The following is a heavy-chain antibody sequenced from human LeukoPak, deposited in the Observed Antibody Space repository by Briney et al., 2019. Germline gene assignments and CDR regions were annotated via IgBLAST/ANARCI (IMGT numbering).Heavy chain of an antibody. CDR1: GFTFSSYA. J-gene: IGHJ4*02. CDR3: AKDRFQYCSGGSCYPTGLDY. CDR2: ISGSGGST. D-gene: IGHD2-15*01. Sequence: GGSLRLSCAASGFTFSSYAMGWVRQAPGKGLEWVSAISGSGGSTYYADSVKGRFTISRDNSKNTLYLQMNSLRAEDTAVYYCAKDRFQYCSGGSCYPTGLDYWGQGTLVTVSS. V-gene: IGHV3-23*01.